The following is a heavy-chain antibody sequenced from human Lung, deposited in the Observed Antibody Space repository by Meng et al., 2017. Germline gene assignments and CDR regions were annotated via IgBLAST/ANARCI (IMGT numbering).Heavy chain of an antibody. CDR3: ARGPTTMAHDFDY. CDR1: GVSFSAYY. J-gene: IGHJ4*02. CDR2: INHSGST. Sequence: VELQRWGAGLWKPSETLSFTWVVSGVSFSAYYWSWIRQPPGKGREWIGEINHSGSTNYNPSLESRATISVDTSQNNLSLKLSSVTAADSAVYYCARGPTTMAHDFDYWGQGTLVTVSS. D-gene: IGHD4-11*01. V-gene: IGHV4-34*01.